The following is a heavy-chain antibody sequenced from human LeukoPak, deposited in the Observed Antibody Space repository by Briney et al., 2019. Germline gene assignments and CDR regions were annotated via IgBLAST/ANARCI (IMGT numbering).Heavy chain of an antibody. D-gene: IGHD6-13*01. Sequence: GSLRLSCAASGFTFSSYGMHWVRPAPGKGLEWVAVISYDGSNKYYADSVKGRFTISRDNSKNTLYLQMNSLRAEDTAVYYCAKDSLKYSRSWENWFDPWGQGTLVTVSS. V-gene: IGHV3-30*18. J-gene: IGHJ5*02. CDR3: AKDSLKYSRSWENWFDP. CDR1: GFTFSSYG. CDR2: ISYDGSNK.